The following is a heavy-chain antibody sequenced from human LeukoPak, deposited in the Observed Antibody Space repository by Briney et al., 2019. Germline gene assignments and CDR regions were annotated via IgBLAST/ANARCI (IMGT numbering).Heavy chain of an antibody. CDR2: IYTSGST. D-gene: IGHD3-22*01. CDR1: GGSISNYH. CDR3: ARAVYYYDSSGYYYYYYYYYMDV. V-gene: IGHV4-4*07. J-gene: IGHJ6*03. Sequence: PSETPSLTCTVAGGSISNYHWSWIRQPAGKGLEWIGRIYTSGSTNYNPSLKSRVTISVDTSKNQFSLKLSSVTAADTAVYYCARAVYYYDSSGYYYYYYYYYMDVWGKGTTVTISS.